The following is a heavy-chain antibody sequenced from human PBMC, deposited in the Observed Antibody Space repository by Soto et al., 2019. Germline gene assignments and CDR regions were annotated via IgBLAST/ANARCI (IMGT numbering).Heavy chain of an antibody. J-gene: IGHJ6*02. CDR2: VSSGGGTM. V-gene: IGHV3-48*03. D-gene: IGHD2-2*01. Sequence: PVGSLRLSCAASGFTFSIYDFIWVRQAPGKGLEWVSYVSSGGGTMYYADSVKGRFTMSRDNAKSSVYLQMNSLRAEDTAVYYCARACTSTTCYWGMDVWGQGTTVTVSS. CDR1: GFTFSIYD. CDR3: ARACTSTTCYWGMDV.